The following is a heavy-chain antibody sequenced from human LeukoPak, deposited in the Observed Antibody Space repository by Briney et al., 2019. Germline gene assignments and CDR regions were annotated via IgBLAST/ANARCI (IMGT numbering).Heavy chain of an antibody. V-gene: IGHV4-59*01. CDR1: SGDSMSN. J-gene: IGHJ5*02. D-gene: IGHD3-22*01. Sequence: SETLSLTCTVSSGDSMSNWTWIRQSPGKGLEWIGYVYYSGSPNYNPSLKSRVTISVDTSKNQFSLRLRSVTAADTAVYYCARVFDDYYDSSADPPLWFDPWGQGTLVTVSS. CDR2: VYYSGSP. CDR3: ARVFDDYYDSSADPPLWFDP.